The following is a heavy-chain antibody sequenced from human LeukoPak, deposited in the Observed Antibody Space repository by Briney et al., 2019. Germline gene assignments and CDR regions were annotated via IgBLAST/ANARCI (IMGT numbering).Heavy chain of an antibody. CDR3: ARRPASRLTFDY. CDR1: GGSIFDYY. D-gene: IGHD2-2*01. J-gene: IGHJ4*01. CDR2: VHSSGNS. Sequence: SETLSLTCTVSGGSIFDYYWYWIRQPPGKGLEWIAYVHSSGNSNHNPSLKSRVTISVDTSKNHLSLRLTAVTAADTAVYYCARRPASRLTFDYWGHGTLVTVSS. V-gene: IGHV4-59*01.